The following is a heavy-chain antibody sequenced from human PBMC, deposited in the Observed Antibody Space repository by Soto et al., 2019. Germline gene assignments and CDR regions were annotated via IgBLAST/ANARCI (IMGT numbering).Heavy chain of an antibody. Sequence: EVQLVESGGGLVKPGGSLRLSCAASGFTFSSYSMNWVRQAPGKGLEWVSSISSSSSYIYYADSVKGRFTISRDNAKNSLYLQMNSLRAEDTAVYYCARDEVLLWSKPPAAFDIWGQGTMVTVSS. CDR3: ARDEVLLWSKPPAAFDI. V-gene: IGHV3-21*01. D-gene: IGHD3-10*01. CDR1: GFTFSSYS. J-gene: IGHJ3*02. CDR2: ISSSSSYI.